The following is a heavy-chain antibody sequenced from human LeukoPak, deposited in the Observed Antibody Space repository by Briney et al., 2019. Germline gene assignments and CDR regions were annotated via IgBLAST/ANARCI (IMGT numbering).Heavy chain of an antibody. V-gene: IGHV3-33*01. D-gene: IGHD3-16*01. Sequence: PGRSLRLSCAASGFTFSSYGMHWVRQAPGKGLEWVAVIWYDGSNKYYADSVKGRFTISRDNSKNTLYLQMNSLRAEDTAVYYCAHSRWDYDYVWGSYDYWGQGTLVTVSS. CDR3: AHSRWDYDYVWGSYDY. J-gene: IGHJ4*02. CDR2: IWYDGSNK. CDR1: GFTFSSYG.